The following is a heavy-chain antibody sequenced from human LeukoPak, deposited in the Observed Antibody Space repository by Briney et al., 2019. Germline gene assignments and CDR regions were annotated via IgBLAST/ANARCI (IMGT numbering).Heavy chain of an antibody. V-gene: IGHV4-59*10. CDR2: IYTSGST. CDR1: GGSFSGYY. CDR3: ARRPMVRGHWFDP. J-gene: IGHJ5*02. D-gene: IGHD3-10*01. Sequence: KSSETLSLTCAVYGGSFSGYYWSWIRQPPGKGLEWIGRIYTSGSTNYNPSLKSRVTISVDTSKNQFSLKLSSVTAADTAVYYCARRPMVRGHWFDPWGQGTLVTVSS.